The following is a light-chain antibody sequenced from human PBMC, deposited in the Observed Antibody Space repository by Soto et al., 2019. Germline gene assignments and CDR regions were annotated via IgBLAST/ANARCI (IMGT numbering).Light chain of an antibody. J-gene: IGKJ1*01. V-gene: IGKV1-5*01. CDR1: QSISGW. CDR3: QQYNTYRT. CDR2: DAS. Sequence: DIQMTQSPSTLSASVGDRVTITCRASQSISGWLAWYQQKPGKAPRLMIYDASSLESGVPSRFSGSGSGTEFTLTINSLQPDDFATYYCQQYNTYRTFGQGTKVDIK.